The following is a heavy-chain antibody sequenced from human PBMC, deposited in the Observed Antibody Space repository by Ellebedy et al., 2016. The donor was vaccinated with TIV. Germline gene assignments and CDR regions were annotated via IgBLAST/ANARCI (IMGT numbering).Heavy chain of an antibody. CDR1: GFTVNSNY. D-gene: IGHD5-12*01. CDR2: INSGGGT. V-gene: IGHV3-53*01. J-gene: IGHJ4*02. CDR3: ARGRGYILDH. Sequence: GGSLRLXXAASGFTVNSNYMSWVRQAPGKGLEWVSIINSGGGTYYADSVKGRFTISRDSAKNTFYLQMNSLRAEDTAVYYCARGRGYILDHWGQGTLVTVSS.